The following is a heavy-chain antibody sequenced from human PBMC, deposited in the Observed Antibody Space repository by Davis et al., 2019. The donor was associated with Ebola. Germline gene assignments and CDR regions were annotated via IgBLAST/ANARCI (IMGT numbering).Heavy chain of an antibody. D-gene: IGHD3-10*01. CDR3: SERGSSV. Sequence: SETLSLTCTVSGVSISRHYSSWIRQPPGKRLEWIGSIYYTGSAYYNSSLNSRVTISVDTSKNQFSLKLTSVTAADTAMYYCSERGSSVWGQGTLVTLSS. CDR2: IYYTGSA. CDR1: GVSISRHY. J-gene: IGHJ4*02. V-gene: IGHV4-59*03.